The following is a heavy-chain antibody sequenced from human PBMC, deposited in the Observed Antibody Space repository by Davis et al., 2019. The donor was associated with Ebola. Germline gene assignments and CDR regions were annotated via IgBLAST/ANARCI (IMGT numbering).Heavy chain of an antibody. J-gene: IGHJ4*02. CDR1: GGTFSSYA. CDR3: ARGLPVTAQDY. CDR2: MNPNSGNT. V-gene: IGHV1-8*02. D-gene: IGHD2-21*02. Sequence: ASVKVSCKASGGTFSSYAINWVRQAAGQGLEWMGWMNPNSGNTGYAQKLQGRVTMTTDTSTSTAYMELRSLRSDDTAVYYCARGLPVTAQDYWGQGTLVTVSS.